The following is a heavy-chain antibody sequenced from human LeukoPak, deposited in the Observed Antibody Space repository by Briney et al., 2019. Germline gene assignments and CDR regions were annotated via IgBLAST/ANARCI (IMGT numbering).Heavy chain of an antibody. CDR3: AKAGRDFWSGYYDPGFDP. D-gene: IGHD3-3*01. J-gene: IGHJ5*02. CDR2: ISGSGGST. V-gene: IGHV3-23*01. Sequence: GGSLRLSCAASGFTFSSYALSWVRQAPGKGLEWVSAISGSGGSTYYADSVKGRFTISRDNSKNTLYLQMNSLRAEDTAVYYCAKAGRDFWSGYYDPGFDPWGQGTLVTVSS. CDR1: GFTFSSYA.